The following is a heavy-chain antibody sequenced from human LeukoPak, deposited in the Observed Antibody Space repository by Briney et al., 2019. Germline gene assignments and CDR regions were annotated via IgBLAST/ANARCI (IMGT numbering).Heavy chain of an antibody. CDR1: GYTFTSYG. CDR3: AKDSCTSTSCPFDY. D-gene: IGHD2-2*01. CDR2: IRYDGSNK. J-gene: IGHJ4*02. V-gene: IGHV3-30*02. Sequence: SCKASGYTFTSYGMHWVSQAPGKGLEGGAFIRYDGSNKYYADSVKGRFTISRDNSKNTLYLQMNTLYLQMNSLRAEDTAVYYCAKDSCTSTSCPFDYWGQGTLVTVSS.